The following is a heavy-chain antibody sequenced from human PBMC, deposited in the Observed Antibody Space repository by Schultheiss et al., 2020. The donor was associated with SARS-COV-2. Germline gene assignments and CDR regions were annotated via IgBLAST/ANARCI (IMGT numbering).Heavy chain of an antibody. CDR1: GFTFSSYA. D-gene: IGHD3-22*01. CDR2: ISYDGSNK. Sequence: GESLKISCAASGFTFSSYAMHWVRQAPGKGLEWVAVISYDGSNKYYADSVKGRFTISRDNSKNTLYLQMNSLRAEDTAVYYCAKLRGTAMAYYYDSSGYFNDAFDIWGQGTMVTVSS. CDR3: AKLRGTAMAYYYDSSGYFNDAFDI. V-gene: IGHV3-30*01. J-gene: IGHJ3*02.